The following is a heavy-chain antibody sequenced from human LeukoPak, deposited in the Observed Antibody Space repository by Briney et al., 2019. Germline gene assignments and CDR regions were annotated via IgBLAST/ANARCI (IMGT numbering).Heavy chain of an antibody. CDR3: TAWEGGNPSGFDY. V-gene: IGHV3-15*01. D-gene: IGHD4-23*01. J-gene: IGHJ4*02. Sequence: GGSLRLSCAASGFTFSNAWMSWVRQAPGKGLEWVGRVKSKTDGGTTDYAAPVKGRFTISRDDSKNTLSLQMNSLKSEDTAVYYCTAWEGGNPSGFDYWGQGTLVTVSS. CDR2: VKSKTDGGTT. CDR1: GFTFSNAW.